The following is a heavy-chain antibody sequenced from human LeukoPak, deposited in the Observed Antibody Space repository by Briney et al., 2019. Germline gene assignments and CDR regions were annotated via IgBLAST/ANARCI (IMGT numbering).Heavy chain of an antibody. D-gene: IGHD6-13*01. J-gene: IGHJ4*02. Sequence: SETLSLTCTVSGGSISSSSYYWGWIRQPPGKELEWIGSIYYSGSTYYNPSLKSRVTISVDTSKNQFSLKLSSVTAADTAVYYCARTGIAAAGTFDYWGQGTLVTVSS. V-gene: IGHV4-39*07. CDR3: ARTGIAAAGTFDY. CDR2: IYYSGST. CDR1: GGSISSSSYY.